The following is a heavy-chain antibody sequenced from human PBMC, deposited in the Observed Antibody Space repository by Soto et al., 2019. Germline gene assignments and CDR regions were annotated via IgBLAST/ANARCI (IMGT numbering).Heavy chain of an antibody. V-gene: IGHV1-2*02. CDR1: GYPVTAYY. J-gene: IGHJ3*02. CDR2: INPATGAA. Sequence: QLHLVQSGAVVKKPGASVTVSCSASGYPVTAYYMHWVRQAPGRGLEWMGGINPATGAAKYTQTFQGRVTKTRDKATETVFIGLGGLATEDAALFYCAEGGGVGVAGSAAFDMWGQGTLVTVSS. CDR3: AEGGGVGVAGSAAFDM. D-gene: IGHD3-3*01.